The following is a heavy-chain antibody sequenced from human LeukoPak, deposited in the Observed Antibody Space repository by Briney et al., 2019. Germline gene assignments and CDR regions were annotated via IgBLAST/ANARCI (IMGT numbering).Heavy chain of an antibody. Sequence: GGSLRLSCAASGFTLSSYAMSWVRQAPGKGLEWVSGISGSGGSTYYADSVKGRFTISRDNSKNTLYLQMNSLRAEDTAVYYCAKGSTSWYAGPSGYWGQGTLVTVSS. CDR1: GFTLSSYA. D-gene: IGHD6-13*01. CDR3: AKGSTSWYAGPSGY. V-gene: IGHV3-23*01. J-gene: IGHJ4*02. CDR2: ISGSGGST.